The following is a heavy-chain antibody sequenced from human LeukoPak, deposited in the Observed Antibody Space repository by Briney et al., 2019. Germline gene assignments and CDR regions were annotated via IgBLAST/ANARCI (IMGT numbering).Heavy chain of an antibody. J-gene: IGHJ4*02. D-gene: IGHD3-22*01. CDR1: GVSISSYY. CDR3: ARYYDSSGYYANFDY. V-gene: IGHV4-59*01. Sequence: NSSETLSLTCTVSGVSISSYYWSWIRQPPGKGLEWIGYIYYSGSTNYNPSLKSRVTISVDTSKNQFSLKLSSVTAADTAVYYCARYYDSSGYYANFDYWGQGTLVTVSS. CDR2: IYYSGST.